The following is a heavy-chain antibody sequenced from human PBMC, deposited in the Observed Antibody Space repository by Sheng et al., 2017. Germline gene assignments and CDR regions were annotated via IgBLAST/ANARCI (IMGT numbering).Heavy chain of an antibody. CDR3: ARTTSPAGGTLLPPCMDV. Sequence: EVQLVESGGGLVQPGGSLRLSCAASGFTFSSYAMHWVRQAPGKGLEYVSAISSNGGSTYYANSVKGRFTISRDNSKNTLYLQMGSLRAEDMAVYYCARTTSPAGGTLLPPCMDVWGPRDHGHRLL. J-gene: IGHJ6*01. CDR1: GFTFSSYA. CDR2: ISSNGGST. D-gene: IGHD2-15*01. V-gene: IGHV3-64*01.